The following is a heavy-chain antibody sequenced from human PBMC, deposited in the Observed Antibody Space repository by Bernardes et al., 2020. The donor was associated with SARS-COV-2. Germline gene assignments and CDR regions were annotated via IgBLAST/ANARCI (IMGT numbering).Heavy chain of an antibody. CDR1: GGSISSSSYY. V-gene: IGHV4-39*01. D-gene: IGHD3-3*01. CDR3: ARGRITIFGVVGVAQEIDY. Sequence: SETLSLTCTVSGGSISSSSYYWGWIRQPPGKGLEWIGSIYYSGSTYYNPSLKSRVTISVDTSKNQFSLKLSSVTAADTAVYYCARGRITIFGVVGVAQEIDYWGQGTLVTVSS. CDR2: IYYSGST. J-gene: IGHJ4*02.